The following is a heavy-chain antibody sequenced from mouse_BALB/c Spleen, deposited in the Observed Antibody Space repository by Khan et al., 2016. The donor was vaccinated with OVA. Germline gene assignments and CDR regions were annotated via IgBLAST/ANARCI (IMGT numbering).Heavy chain of an antibody. J-gene: IGHJ4*01. CDR1: GYTFTNYG. CDR3: TRPPHFSYVLVY. V-gene: IGHV9-3-1*01. CDR2: IRTYTGEP. Sequence: QIQLVQSGPELKKPGETVKISCKASGYTFTNYGMNWVKQAPGKALKWMGWIRTYTGEPTYADDFKGRFAFSLETSASTAYLQINNLKNEDTATYFGTRPPHFSYVLVYWGQGTSVTVSS.